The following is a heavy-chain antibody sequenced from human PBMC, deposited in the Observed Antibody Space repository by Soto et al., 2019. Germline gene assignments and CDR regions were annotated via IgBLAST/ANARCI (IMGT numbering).Heavy chain of an antibody. CDR2: IVVGSGNT. D-gene: IGHD2-21*02. Sequence: ASVKVSCKASGYTFTSYGISWVRQARGQRLEWIGWIVVGSGNTNYAQKFEERVTIIRDMSTNTAYMELTSLRSEDTAVYYCAADPYCGGDCYFDYWGQGIMVTVSS. CDR1: GYTFTSYG. J-gene: IGHJ4*02. CDR3: AADPYCGGDCYFDY. V-gene: IGHV1-58*02.